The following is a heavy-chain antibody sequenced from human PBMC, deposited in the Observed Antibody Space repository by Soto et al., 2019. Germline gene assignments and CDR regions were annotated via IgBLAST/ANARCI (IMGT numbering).Heavy chain of an antibody. D-gene: IGHD6-6*01. Sequence: PGESLKISCKGSGYSFTSYWISWVRQMPGKGLEWMGRIDPSDSYTNYSPSFQGHVTISAGKSISTAYLQWSSLKASDTAMYYCARRGQLVPGETDYGMDVWGQGTTVTVSS. CDR1: GYSFTSYW. J-gene: IGHJ6*02. CDR3: ARRGQLVPGETDYGMDV. V-gene: IGHV5-10-1*01. CDR2: IDPSDSYT.